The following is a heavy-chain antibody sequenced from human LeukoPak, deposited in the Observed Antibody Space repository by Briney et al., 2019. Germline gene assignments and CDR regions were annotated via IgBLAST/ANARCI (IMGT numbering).Heavy chain of an antibody. CDR3: ARDLGDSFDY. V-gene: IGHV1-69*13. J-gene: IGHJ4*02. CDR2: IIPIFGTA. Sequence: ASVEVSCKASGGTFSNYAISWVRQAPGQGLEWMGGIIPIFGTASYAQKFQGRVTITADESTSTAYMELSSLRSEDTAVYYCARDLGDSFDYWGQGTLVTVSS. CDR1: GGTFSNYA. D-gene: IGHD3-10*01.